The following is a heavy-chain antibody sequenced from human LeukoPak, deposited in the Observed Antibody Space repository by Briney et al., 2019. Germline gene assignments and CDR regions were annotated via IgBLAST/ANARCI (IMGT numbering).Heavy chain of an antibody. CDR2: IIPILGIA. CDR3: ARGIRGYCSSTSCSIPEDY. V-gene: IGHV1-69*04. J-gene: IGHJ4*02. CDR1: GGTFSSYA. D-gene: IGHD2-2*01. Sequence: SVKVSCKASGGTFSSYAISWVRQAPGQGLEWMGRIIPILGIANYAQKFQGRVTITADKSTSSAYMELSSLRSEDTAVYYCARGIRGYCSSTSCSIPEDYWGQGTLVTVSS.